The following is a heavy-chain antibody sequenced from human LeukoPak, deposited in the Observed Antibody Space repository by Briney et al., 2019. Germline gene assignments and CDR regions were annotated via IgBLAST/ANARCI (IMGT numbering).Heavy chain of an antibody. CDR1: GYTFTSYG. CDR3: ARPSGILHPFDY. Sequence: ASVKVSCKASGYTFTSYGISWVRQAPGQGLECMGWISAYNGNANYAQKLQGRVTMTTDTSTSTAYMELRSLRSDDTAVYYCARPSGILHPFDYWGQGTLVTVSS. V-gene: IGHV1-18*01. J-gene: IGHJ4*02. D-gene: IGHD3-10*01. CDR2: ISAYNGNA.